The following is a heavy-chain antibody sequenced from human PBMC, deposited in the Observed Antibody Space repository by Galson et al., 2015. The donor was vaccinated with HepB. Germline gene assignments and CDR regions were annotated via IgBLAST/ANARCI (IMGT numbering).Heavy chain of an antibody. Sequence: CAISGDSVSSNSAAWNWIRKSPSRGLEWLGRTYYRSKWYNDYAVSVKSRITINPDTSKNQFSLQLNSVTPEDTAVYYCARSGDLSVALFDYWGQGTLVTVSS. J-gene: IGHJ4*02. CDR3: ARSGDLSVALFDY. CDR1: GDSVSSNSAA. D-gene: IGHD1-26*01. CDR2: TYYRSKWYN. V-gene: IGHV6-1*01.